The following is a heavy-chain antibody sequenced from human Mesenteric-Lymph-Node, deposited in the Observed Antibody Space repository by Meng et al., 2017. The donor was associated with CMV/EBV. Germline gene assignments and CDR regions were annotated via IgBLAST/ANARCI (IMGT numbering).Heavy chain of an antibody. CDR2: ITSSSSYI. CDR1: GFTFSSYS. CDR3: ARDSPILYGAFDI. Sequence: GESLKISCAASGFTFSSYSMNWVRQAPGKGLEWVSSITSSSSYIFYADSVKGRFTISRDNAKNSLYLQMNSLRAEDTAVYYCARDSPILYGAFDIWGQGTMVTVSS. D-gene: IGHD3-3*02. V-gene: IGHV3-21*01. J-gene: IGHJ3*02.